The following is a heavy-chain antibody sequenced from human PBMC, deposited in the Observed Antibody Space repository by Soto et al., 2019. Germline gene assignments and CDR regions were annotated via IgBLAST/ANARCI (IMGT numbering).Heavy chain of an antibody. D-gene: IGHD3-10*01. CDR3: GPQILWSGEIPTYVT. Sequence: DVQLLESGGGLVQPGGSLRLSCAASGFTFSTYAMSWVRQAPGKGLEWVSAISANSGSTYYAASVKGRFNISRDNSKNTLDLQMNSLRAEDTAVYYCGPQILWSGEIPTYVTWRQGTLISVSS. V-gene: IGHV3-23*01. J-gene: IGHJ5*02. CDR1: GFTFSTYA. CDR2: ISANSGST.